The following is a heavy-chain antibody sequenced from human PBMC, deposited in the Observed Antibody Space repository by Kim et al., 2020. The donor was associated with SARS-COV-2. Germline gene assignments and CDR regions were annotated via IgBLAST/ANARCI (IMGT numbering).Heavy chain of an antibody. J-gene: IGHJ4*02. CDR1: GGSFSGYY. D-gene: IGHD4-17*01. CDR2: INHSGST. Sequence: SETLSLTCAVYGGSFSGYYWSWIRQPPGKGLEWIGEINHSGSTNYNPSLKSRVTISVDTSKNQFSLKLSSVTAADTAVYYCARWKPRGLPGDSWGQGTLVTVSS. V-gene: IGHV4-34*01. CDR3: ARWKPRGLPGDS.